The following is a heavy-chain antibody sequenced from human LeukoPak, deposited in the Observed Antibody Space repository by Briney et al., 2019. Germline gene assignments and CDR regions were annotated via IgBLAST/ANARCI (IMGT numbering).Heavy chain of an antibody. Sequence: PGGSLRLSCAASGFTFDDYTMHWVRQAPWKGLEWVSLISWDGGSTYYADSVKGRFTISRDNSKNSLYLQMNSLRAEDTAVYYCARIGYSSSCTDYWGQGTLVTVSS. V-gene: IGHV3-43*01. CDR1: GFTFDDYT. J-gene: IGHJ4*02. CDR3: ARIGYSSSCTDY. CDR2: ISWDGGST. D-gene: IGHD6-6*01.